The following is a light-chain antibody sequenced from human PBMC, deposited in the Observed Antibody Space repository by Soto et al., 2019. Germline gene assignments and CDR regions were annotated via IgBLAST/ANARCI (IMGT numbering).Light chain of an antibody. CDR3: QQRSNWSGA. CDR2: DAS. CDR1: QSVSSY. Sequence: EIVLTQSPATLSLSPGERATPSCRASQSVSSYLAWYQQKPGQAPRLLIYDASNRATGIPARFSGSGSGTDFTLTISSLEPEDFAVYYCQQRSNWSGAFGQGTKV. J-gene: IGKJ1*01. V-gene: IGKV3-11*01.